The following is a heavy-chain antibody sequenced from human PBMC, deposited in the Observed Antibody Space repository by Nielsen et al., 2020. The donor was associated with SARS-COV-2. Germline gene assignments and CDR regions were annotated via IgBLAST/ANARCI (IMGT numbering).Heavy chain of an antibody. Sequence: GESLKISCSASGFTFNTYWMSWVRQAPGKGLEWVANIKQDGSIRFFLDSVKGRFTISRDNAMNSLFLQMNRLRVEDTGVYYCARGTHTSWYSFDSWGQGTLVTVSS. CDR3: ARGTHTSWYSFDS. CDR2: IKQDGSIR. V-gene: IGHV3-7*03. CDR1: GFTFNTYW. D-gene: IGHD2-2*01. J-gene: IGHJ4*02.